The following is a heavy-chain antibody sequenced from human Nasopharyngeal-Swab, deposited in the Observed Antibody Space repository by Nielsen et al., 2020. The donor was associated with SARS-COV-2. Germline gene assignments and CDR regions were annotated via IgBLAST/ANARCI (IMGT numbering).Heavy chain of an antibody. CDR2: ISYDGSNK. Sequence: WIRQPPGKGLEWVAVISYDGSNKYYADSVKGRFTISRDNSKNTLYLQMNSLRAEDTAVYYCARIPADVVVPAARWWGFDYWGQGTLVTVSS. J-gene: IGHJ4*02. D-gene: IGHD2-2*01. V-gene: IGHV3-30-3*01. CDR3: ARIPADVVVPAARWWGFDY.